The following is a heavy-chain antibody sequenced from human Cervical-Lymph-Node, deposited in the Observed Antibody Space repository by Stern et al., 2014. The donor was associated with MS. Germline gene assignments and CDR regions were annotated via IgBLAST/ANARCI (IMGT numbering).Heavy chain of an antibody. CDR2: ISVDNGNT. CDR3: AVAAAGTSWFDP. V-gene: IGHV1-18*01. CDR1: GYTFTSYG. D-gene: IGHD6-13*01. Sequence: VQLVESGAEVRKPGASVKLSCKASGYTFTSYGISWVRQAPGQGLEWMGWISVDNGNTDYAQKFQGRVTMTADTSTDTAYMELRRLRSDETAVYYCAVAAAGTSWFDPWGREPWSPSPQ. J-gene: IGHJ5*02.